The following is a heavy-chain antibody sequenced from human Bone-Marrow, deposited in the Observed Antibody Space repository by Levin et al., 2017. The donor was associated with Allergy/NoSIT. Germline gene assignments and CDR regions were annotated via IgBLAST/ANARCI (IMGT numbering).Heavy chain of an antibody. Sequence: GESLKISCAASGFTFSDYYMSWIRQAPGKGLEWVSYVSSSSSYTNYADSVKGRFTISRDNAKNSLYLQMNSLRAEDTAVYYCARSGNSYSGGFFDYWGQGTLVTVSS. CDR3: ARSGNSYSGGFFDY. D-gene: IGHD1-26*01. V-gene: IGHV3-11*03. J-gene: IGHJ4*02. CDR1: GFTFSDYY. CDR2: VSSSSSYT.